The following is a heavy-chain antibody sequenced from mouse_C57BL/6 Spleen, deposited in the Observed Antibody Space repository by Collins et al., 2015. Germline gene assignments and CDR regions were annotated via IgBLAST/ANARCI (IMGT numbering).Heavy chain of an antibody. Sequence: VQLQQPGAELVKPGASVKMSCKASGYTFTSYWITWVKQRPGQGLEWIGDIYPGSGSTNYNEKFKSKATLTVDTSSSTAYMQLSSLTSEDSAVYYCARRGLGNYVFYAMDYWGQGTSVTVSS. CDR3: ARRGLGNYVFYAMDY. D-gene: IGHD2-1*01. J-gene: IGHJ4*01. CDR1: GYTFTSYW. CDR2: IYPGSGST. V-gene: IGHV1-55*01.